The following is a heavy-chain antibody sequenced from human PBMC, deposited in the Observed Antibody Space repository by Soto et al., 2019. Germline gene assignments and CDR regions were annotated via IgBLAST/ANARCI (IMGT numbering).Heavy chain of an antibody. D-gene: IGHD2-15*01. V-gene: IGHV1-69*02. CDR1: GGTFSRYS. Sequence: ASVKVSCKASGGTFSRYSITWVRQAPGHGLEWIGRIIPIFGIASYAQKFQGRVTITADESTSTAYMELSSLRSDDTAVYYCVGYSCDNIKWGQGTLVTVSS. J-gene: IGHJ4*02. CDR2: IIPIFGIA. CDR3: VGYSCDNIK.